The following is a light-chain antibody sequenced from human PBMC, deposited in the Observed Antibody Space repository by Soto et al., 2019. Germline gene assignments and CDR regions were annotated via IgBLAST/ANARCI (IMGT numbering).Light chain of an antibody. Sequence: QSALTQPASVSGSPGQSITISCTGTSSDVGGYNYVSWYKQPPGKVPKLIIYEVSNRPSGVSNRFSGSKSGNTASLTISGLQLEDESDYYCSSYTSAMTVVFGGGTKVTVL. CDR3: SSYTSAMTVV. V-gene: IGLV2-14*01. CDR1: SSDVGGYNY. J-gene: IGLJ2*01. CDR2: EVS.